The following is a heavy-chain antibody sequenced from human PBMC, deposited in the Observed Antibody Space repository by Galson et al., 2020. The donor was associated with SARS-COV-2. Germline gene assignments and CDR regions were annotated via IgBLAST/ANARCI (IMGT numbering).Heavy chain of an antibody. CDR1: GFTVSSNY. CDR3: ASPYYYDSSGYHEYYYYYYMDV. Sequence: GGSLRLSCAASGFTVSSNYMSWVRQAPGKGLEWVSVIYSGGSTYYADSVKGRFTIPRDNSKNTLYLQMNSLRAEDTAVYYCASPYYYDSSGYHEYYYYYYMDVWGKGTTVTVSS. D-gene: IGHD3-22*01. V-gene: IGHV3-53*01. J-gene: IGHJ6*03. CDR2: IYSGGST.